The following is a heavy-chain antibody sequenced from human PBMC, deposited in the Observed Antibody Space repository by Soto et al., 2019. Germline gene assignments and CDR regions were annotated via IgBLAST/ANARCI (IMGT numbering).Heavy chain of an antibody. D-gene: IGHD4-17*01. J-gene: IGHJ2*01. V-gene: IGHV4-4*02. Sequence: QVQLQESGPGLVKPSGTLSLTCAVSSGSISSTYWWSWVRQPPGKGLEWIGEIYHSGSTMYSPSRQSRVTISLDKSKKQGSLTVQSVTAPDTAVYDWARLSRLWGGDYGDYYWYFDRWGRGTLVTVSS. CDR1: SGSISSTYW. CDR3: ARLSRLWGGDYGDYYWYFDR. CDR2: IYHSGST.